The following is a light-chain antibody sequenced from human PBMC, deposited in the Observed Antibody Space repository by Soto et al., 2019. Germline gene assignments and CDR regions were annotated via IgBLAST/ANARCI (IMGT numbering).Light chain of an antibody. CDR1: SSDIGSNT. J-gene: IGLJ7*01. Sequence: QSVLTQPPSASGTPGQRVTISCSGGSSDIGSNTVSWYQQLPGKDPNLLIYYNNTRPSGVPARFSATKSGTSASLAISWRQSEDEADYYCASWAGSLNGWVFGGGTQLTVL. CDR2: YNN. CDR3: ASWAGSLNGWV. V-gene: IGLV1-44*01.